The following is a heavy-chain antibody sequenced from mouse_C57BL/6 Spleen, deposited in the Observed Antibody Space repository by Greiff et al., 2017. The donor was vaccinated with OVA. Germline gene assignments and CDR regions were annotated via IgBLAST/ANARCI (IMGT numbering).Heavy chain of an antibody. CDR1: GYTFTDYY. Sequence: VQLQQSGAELVRPGASVKLSCKASGYTFTDYYINWVKQRPGQGLEWIARIYPGSGNTYYNEKFKGKATLTAEKSSSTAYMQLSSLTSEDSAVYFCAREGVVATRYYAMDYWGQGTSVTVSS. D-gene: IGHD1-1*01. V-gene: IGHV1-76*01. CDR3: AREGVVATRYYAMDY. CDR2: IYPGSGNT. J-gene: IGHJ4*01.